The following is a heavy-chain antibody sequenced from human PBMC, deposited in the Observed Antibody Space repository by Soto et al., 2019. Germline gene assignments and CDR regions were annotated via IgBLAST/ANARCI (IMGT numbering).Heavy chain of an antibody. CDR2: IKQDGGEK. Sequence: EVQLVESGGGSVQPGESLRLSCVASGFSFNMCWMSWIRQAPGKGLEWVARIKQDGGEKYYVDSVKGRFTVSRDNAKNSLHLQLHSVSADDAGIYYCVRDQLILPADDFYYGVDVWGQGTTVTVSS. CDR3: VRDQLILPADDFYYGVDV. V-gene: IGHV3-7*03. J-gene: IGHJ6*02. CDR1: GFSFNMCW.